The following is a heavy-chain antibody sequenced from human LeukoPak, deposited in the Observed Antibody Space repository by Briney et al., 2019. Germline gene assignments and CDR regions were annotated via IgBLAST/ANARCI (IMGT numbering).Heavy chain of an antibody. Sequence: GGSLRLSCAASGFAASGFTFRDYAMSWVRQAPGRGLEWVSGIAGVTDTFYADSVKGRFTISRDNSENTVSLEMNNVRVEDTAVYYCAKDYKSGDGYWDFDYWGQGTLVTASS. CDR3: AKDYKSGDGYWDFDY. V-gene: IGHV3-23*01. CDR2: IAGVTDT. J-gene: IGHJ4*02. CDR1: GFAASGFTFRDYA. D-gene: IGHD5-24*01.